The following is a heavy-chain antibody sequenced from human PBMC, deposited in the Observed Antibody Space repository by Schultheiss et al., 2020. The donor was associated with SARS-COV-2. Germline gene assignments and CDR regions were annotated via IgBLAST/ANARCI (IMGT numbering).Heavy chain of an antibody. CDR1: GGSISSSSYY. J-gene: IGHJ5*02. CDR2: IYYSGST. D-gene: IGHD1-14*01. V-gene: IGHV4-39*01. Sequence: SETLSLTCTVSGGSISSSSYYWGWIRQPPGKGLEWIGSIYYSGSTYYNPSLKSRVTISVDTSKNQFSLKLSSVTAADTAVYYCARGEVGTAHWFDPWGQGTLVTVSS. CDR3: ARGEVGTAHWFDP.